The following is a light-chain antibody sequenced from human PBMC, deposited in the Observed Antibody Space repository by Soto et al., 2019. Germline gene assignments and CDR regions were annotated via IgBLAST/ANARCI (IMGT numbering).Light chain of an antibody. Sequence: EIVLTQSPGTLSLSPGEGATLSCRASQSVSNNYLGWYQQKPGPAPRLLIDGASNRATGIPDRFSGSGSGTDFPLTITRLEPEDFTMFYCHQYGSSPYTFGQGTKLEIK. CDR3: HQYGSSPYT. J-gene: IGKJ2*01. CDR1: QSVSNNY. V-gene: IGKV3-20*01. CDR2: GAS.